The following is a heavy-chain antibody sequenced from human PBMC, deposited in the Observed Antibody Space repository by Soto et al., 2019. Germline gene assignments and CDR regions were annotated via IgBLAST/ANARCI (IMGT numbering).Heavy chain of an antibody. V-gene: IGHV3-21*01. CDR2: ISSSSSYI. Sequence: EVQLVESGGGLVKPGGSLRLSCAASGFTFSSYSMNWVRQAPGKGLEWVSSISSSSSYIYYADSVKGRFTISRDNAKNSLYLQMNSLRAEDTAVYCCARGYYDFWSGYCSFDYWGQGTLVTVSS. CDR1: GFTFSSYS. J-gene: IGHJ4*02. D-gene: IGHD3-3*01. CDR3: ARGYYDFWSGYCSFDY.